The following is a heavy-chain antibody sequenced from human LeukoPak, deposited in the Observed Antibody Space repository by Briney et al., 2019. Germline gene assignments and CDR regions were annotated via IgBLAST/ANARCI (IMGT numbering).Heavy chain of an antibody. D-gene: IGHD6-19*01. CDR3: ARSSGFLYFDY. Sequence: GRSLRLSCAASGFTFSSYAMHWVRQAPGKGLEWVAVISYDGSNKYYADSVKGRFTISRDNSKNTLYLQMNSLRAEDTAVYYCARSSGFLYFDYWGQGTLVTVSS. V-gene: IGHV3-30-3*01. CDR1: GFTFSSYA. CDR2: ISYDGSNK. J-gene: IGHJ4*02.